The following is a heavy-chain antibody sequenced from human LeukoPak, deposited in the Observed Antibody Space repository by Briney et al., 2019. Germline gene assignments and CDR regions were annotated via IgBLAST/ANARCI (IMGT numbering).Heavy chain of an antibody. CDR2: IYSGGST. Sequence: GGSLRLSCAASGVTVSNNYMSWVRQAPGKGLEWGSVIYSGGSTYYADSVKGRFTISRDNSKNMLYLQMNSLRAEDTAVYYCARAPYSSNWYYFDYWGQGTLVTVSS. V-gene: IGHV3-53*01. D-gene: IGHD6-13*01. J-gene: IGHJ4*02. CDR1: GVTVSNNY. CDR3: ARAPYSSNWYYFDY.